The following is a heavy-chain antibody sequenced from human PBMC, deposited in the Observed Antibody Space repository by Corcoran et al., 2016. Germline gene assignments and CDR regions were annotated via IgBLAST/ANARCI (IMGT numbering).Heavy chain of an antibody. CDR1: GFTFSSYG. CDR3: ARGELANYDYVWGSYREYNWFDP. V-gene: IGHV3-33*01. J-gene: IGHJ5*02. Sequence: QVQLVESGGGVVQPGRSLRLSCAASGFTFSSYGMHWVRQAPGKGLEWVAVIWYDGSNKYYADSVKGRFTISRDNSKNTLYLQMNSLRAEDTAVYYCARGELANYDYVWGSYREYNWFDPWGQGTLVTVSS. CDR2: IWYDGSNK. D-gene: IGHD3-16*02.